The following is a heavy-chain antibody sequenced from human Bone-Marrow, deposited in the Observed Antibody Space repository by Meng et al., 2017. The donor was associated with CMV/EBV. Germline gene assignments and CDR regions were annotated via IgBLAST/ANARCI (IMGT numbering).Heavy chain of an antibody. J-gene: IGHJ6*02. CDR3: ARAGSSSLYYYYGMGV. V-gene: IGHV3-53*01. D-gene: IGHD6-6*01. CDR1: GFTVSSSY. CDR2: IYNDGMT. Sequence: GESLKISCAASGFTVSSSYMTWVRQAPGKGLEWVSVIYNDGMTSYADAVKGRFSISRDNSKNTLYLQMNSLRAEDTAVYYCARAGSSSLYYYYGMGVWGQGTTVTVSS.